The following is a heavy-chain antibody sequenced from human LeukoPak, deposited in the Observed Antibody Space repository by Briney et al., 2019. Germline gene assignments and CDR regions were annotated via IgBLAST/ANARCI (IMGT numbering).Heavy chain of an antibody. D-gene: IGHD3-22*01. CDR2: IYYSGST. J-gene: IGHJ4*02. CDR1: GGSISSYY. CDR3: ARDRESGDWHYDS. Sequence: PSETLSLTCTVSGGSISSYYWSWIRQPPGKGLEWIGYIYYSGSTNYNPSLKSRVTISVDTSKNQFSLKLSSVTAADTAVYYCARDRESGDWHYDSWGQGTLVTVSS. V-gene: IGHV4-59*01.